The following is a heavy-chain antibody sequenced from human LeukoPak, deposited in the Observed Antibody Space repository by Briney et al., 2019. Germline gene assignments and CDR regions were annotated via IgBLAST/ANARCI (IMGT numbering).Heavy chain of an antibody. Sequence: GGSLRLSCAASGFTFSSYWMSWVRQAPGKGLEWVANIKQDGSEKYYVDSVKGRFTISRDNAKNSLYLQMNSLRAEDTAVYYCAKGGSYHPTGAFDIWGQGTMVTVSS. V-gene: IGHV3-7*03. CDR2: IKQDGSEK. D-gene: IGHD1-26*01. J-gene: IGHJ3*02. CDR1: GFTFSSYW. CDR3: AKGGSYHPTGAFDI.